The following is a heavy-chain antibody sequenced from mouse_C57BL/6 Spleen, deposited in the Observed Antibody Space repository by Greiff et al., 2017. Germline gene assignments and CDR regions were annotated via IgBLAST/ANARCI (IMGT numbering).Heavy chain of an antibody. V-gene: IGHV1-74*01. CDR2: IHPSDSDT. CDR3: AIPYYDYGVFNFDY. Sequence: QVHVKQPGAELVKPGASVKVSCKASGYTFTSYWMHWVKQRPGQGLEWIGRIHPSDSDTNYNHKFKGKATLAVDKSSSTAYMQLSSLTSEDSAVYYCAIPYYDYGVFNFDYWGQGTTLTVSS. CDR1: GYTFTSYW. D-gene: IGHD2-4*01. J-gene: IGHJ2*01.